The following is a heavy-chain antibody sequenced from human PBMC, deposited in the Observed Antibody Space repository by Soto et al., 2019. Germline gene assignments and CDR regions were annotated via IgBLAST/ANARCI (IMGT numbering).Heavy chain of an antibody. CDR2: IIPIFGTA. Sequence: GASVKVSCKASGGTFSSYAISWVRQAPGQGLEWMGGIIPIFGTANYAQKFQGRVTITADESTSTANMELSSLRSEDTAVYYCASKGVPAATGYYYYGMDVWGQGTTVTVSS. D-gene: IGHD2-2*01. V-gene: IGHV1-69*13. J-gene: IGHJ6*02. CDR3: ASKGVPAATGYYYYGMDV. CDR1: GGTFSSYA.